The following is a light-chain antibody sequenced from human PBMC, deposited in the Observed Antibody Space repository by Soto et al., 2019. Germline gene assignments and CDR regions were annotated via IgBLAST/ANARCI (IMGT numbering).Light chain of an antibody. Sequence: QTVVTQPPSVSGAPGQRVTISCTGSSSNVGAGYDVHWYQQFPGTAPKLLIYGNTNRPSGVPDRFSGSRSATAASLAISGLQAEDEADYYCQSYDTRTSGSVVFGAGTQLT. CDR1: SSNVGAGYD. CDR3: QSYDTRTSGSVV. CDR2: GNT. V-gene: IGLV1-40*01. J-gene: IGLJ2*01.